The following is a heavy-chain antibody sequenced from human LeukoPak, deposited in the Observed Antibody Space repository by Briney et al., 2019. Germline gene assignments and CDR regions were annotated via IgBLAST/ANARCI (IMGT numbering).Heavy chain of an antibody. J-gene: IGHJ3*01. Sequence: TSETLSLTCSVSGGSISVSGYYWGWIRQSPEKGLEWIANIYYSGTTYYSPSLESRVTISVETSNSQFSLRMTSVAAADTAVYYCARTHSSLDAFDVWGQGTMVIVSS. CDR1: GGSISVSGYY. CDR3: ARTHSSLDAFDV. V-gene: IGHV4-39*01. CDR2: IYYSGTT. D-gene: IGHD3-22*01.